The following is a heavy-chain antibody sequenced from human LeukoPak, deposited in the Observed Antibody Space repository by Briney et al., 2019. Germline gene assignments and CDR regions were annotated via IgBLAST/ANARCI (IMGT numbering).Heavy chain of an antibody. D-gene: IGHD4-17*01. CDR3: ARDDYGDYQGFQL. CDR2: ITGNSSYI. Sequence: GGSLRLSCAASGFTFNTYNMNWVRQAPGKGLEWVSSITGNSSYIYYADSVKGRFTVSRDNAKNSLYLQMNSLTAEDTAVYFCARDDYGDYQGFQLWGQGTLVTVSS. CDR1: GFTFNTYN. V-gene: IGHV3-21*01. J-gene: IGHJ1*01.